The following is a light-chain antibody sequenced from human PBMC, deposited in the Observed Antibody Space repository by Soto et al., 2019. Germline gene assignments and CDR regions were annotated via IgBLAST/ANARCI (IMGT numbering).Light chain of an antibody. CDR3: QQYNSYSEFT. CDR2: QAS. Sequence: DIQMTQSPSTLSASVGDRVTITCRASESTSSWLAWYQQKPGKAPKLLIFQASSLQSGVPSRFSGSRSGTESTLTISSLQPDDFATYYCQQYNSYSEFTFGPGTKVDIK. V-gene: IGKV1-5*03. CDR1: ESTSSW. J-gene: IGKJ3*01.